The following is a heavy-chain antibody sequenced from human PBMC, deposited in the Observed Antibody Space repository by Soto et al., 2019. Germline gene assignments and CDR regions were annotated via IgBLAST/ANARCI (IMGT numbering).Heavy chain of an antibody. CDR2: IYPGDSDT. CDR3: ARPSDTAMVNPFDY. V-gene: IGHV5-51*01. CDR1: GYSFTSYW. J-gene: IGHJ4*02. Sequence: PGESLKISCKGSGYSFTSYWIAWGRQRPGKGLEGMGSIYPGDSDTRYSPSFQGQVTISADKSISTAYLQWSSLKASDTAMYYCARPSDTAMVNPFDYWGQGTLVTVSS. D-gene: IGHD5-18*01.